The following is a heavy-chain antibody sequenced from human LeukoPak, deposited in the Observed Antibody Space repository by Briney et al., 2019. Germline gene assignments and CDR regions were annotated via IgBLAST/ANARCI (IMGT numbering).Heavy chain of an antibody. D-gene: IGHD6-13*01. J-gene: IGHJ4*02. CDR1: GGSISSGDYY. CDR2: IYHSGST. V-gene: IGHV4-30-4*08. Sequence: PSETLSLTCTVSGGSISSGDYYWSWIRQPPGKGLEWIGYIYHSGSTYYNPSLKSRVTISVDTSKNQFSLKLSSVTAADTAVYYCARVDSSSWRPMKFDYWGQGTLVNVSS. CDR3: ARVDSSSWRPMKFDY.